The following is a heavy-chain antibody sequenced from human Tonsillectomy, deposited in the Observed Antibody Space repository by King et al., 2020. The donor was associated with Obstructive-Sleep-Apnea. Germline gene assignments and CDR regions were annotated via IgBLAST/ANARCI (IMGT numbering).Heavy chain of an antibody. D-gene: IGHD5-24*01. CDR2: IFYSGST. V-gene: IGHV4-59*01. Sequence: QLQESGPGLVKPSETLSLTCTVSGGSINSYYWSWIRQTPGKGLEWIGYIFYSGSTNYNPSLKSRVTISVDTSKNQFSRKLSSLTAADTAVYYCARDRVGRDGYNRFDYWGQGTLVTVSS. J-gene: IGHJ4*02. CDR3: ARDRVGRDGYNRFDY. CDR1: GGSINSYY.